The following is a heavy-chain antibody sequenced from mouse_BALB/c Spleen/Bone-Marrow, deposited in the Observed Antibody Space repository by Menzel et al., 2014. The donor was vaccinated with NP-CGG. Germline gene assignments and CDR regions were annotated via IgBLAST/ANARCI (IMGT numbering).Heavy chain of an antibody. CDR1: GFNIKDTY. CDR3: ARWEYYAMDY. D-gene: IGHD4-1*01. Sequence: EVQLQHSGAELVKPGASVKLSCTASGFNIKDTYMHWVKQRPEQGLEWIGRIDPANGNTKYDPKFQGKATITADTSSNTAYLQLSSLTSEDTAVYYCARWEYYAMDYWGQGTSVTASS. J-gene: IGHJ4*01. V-gene: IGHV14-3*02. CDR2: IDPANGNT.